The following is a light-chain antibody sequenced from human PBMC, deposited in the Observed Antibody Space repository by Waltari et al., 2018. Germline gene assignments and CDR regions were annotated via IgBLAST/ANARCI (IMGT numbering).Light chain of an antibody. CDR2: DAS. CDR3: HQYNTYWWT. Sequence: DIQMTQSPSTLSASVGDRVTITCRASQSISRWVAWYQQKPGKAPKLLIYDASSLESGVPSRFSGSGSGTEFTLTISSLQPDDFATYFCHQYNTYWWTFGQGTKVEIK. CDR1: QSISRW. J-gene: IGKJ1*01. V-gene: IGKV1-5*01.